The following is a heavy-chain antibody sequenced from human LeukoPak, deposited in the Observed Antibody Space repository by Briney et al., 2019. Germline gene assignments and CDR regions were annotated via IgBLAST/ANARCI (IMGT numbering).Heavy chain of an antibody. D-gene: IGHD1-26*01. J-gene: IGHJ4*02. CDR2: ISGSGGGT. CDR1: GFTFSSYA. CDR3: AKGGSYYGPYYSDY. V-gene: IGHV3-23*01. Sequence: GGSLRLSCAASGFTFSSYAMSWVRQAPGKGLEWVSAISGSGGGTYYADSVKGRFTISRDNSKNTLYLQMNSLRDEDTAVYSCAKGGSYYGPYYSDYWGQGTLVTVSS.